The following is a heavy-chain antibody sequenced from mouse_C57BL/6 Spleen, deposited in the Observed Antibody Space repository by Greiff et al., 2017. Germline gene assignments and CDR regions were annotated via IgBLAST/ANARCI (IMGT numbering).Heavy chain of an antibody. CDR3: ARNYEGFAY. Sequence: VQLQQPGAELVMPGASVKLSCKASGYTFTSYWMHWVKQRPGQGLEWIGEIDPSDSYTNYNQKFKGKSTLTVDKSSSTAYMQLSSLTSEDSAVYDCARNYEGFAYWGQGTLVTVSA. V-gene: IGHV1-69*01. CDR1: GYTFTSYW. CDR2: IDPSDSYT. D-gene: IGHD2-4*01. J-gene: IGHJ3*01.